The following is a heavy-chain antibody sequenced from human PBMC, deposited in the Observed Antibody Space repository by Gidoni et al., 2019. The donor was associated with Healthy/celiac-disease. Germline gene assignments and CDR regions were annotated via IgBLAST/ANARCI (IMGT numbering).Heavy chain of an antibody. CDR1: GGSFSGYY. Sequence: QVQLQQWGAGLLKPSETLSLTCAVYGGSFSGYYWSWIRQPPGTGPEWIGDINHSGSTNYNPSLKSRVTISVDTSRNQFSLKLSSVTAADTAVYYCARGSGGYQLRNPQNAKRTYYDFWSGRPYYYYYYGMDVWGQGTTVTVSS. D-gene: IGHD3-3*01. J-gene: IGHJ6*02. V-gene: IGHV4-34*01. CDR2: INHSGST. CDR3: ARGSGGYQLRNPQNAKRTYYDFWSGRPYYYYYYGMDV.